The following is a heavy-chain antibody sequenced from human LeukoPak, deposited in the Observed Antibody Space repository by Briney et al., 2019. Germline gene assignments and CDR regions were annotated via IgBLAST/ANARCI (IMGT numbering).Heavy chain of an antibody. CDR2: IHSSGST. Sequence: SETLSLTCTVSGGSLSSNYWSWLRQPPGKGLEWIGYIHSSGSTSYNPSLKSRVSISLDTSKHQFSLKLSSVTAADTAVYYCARVTTIFGVEMYYFDYWGQGALIIVSS. CDR3: ARVTTIFGVEMYYFDY. V-gene: IGHV4-59*01. J-gene: IGHJ4*02. CDR1: GGSLSSNY. D-gene: IGHD3-3*01.